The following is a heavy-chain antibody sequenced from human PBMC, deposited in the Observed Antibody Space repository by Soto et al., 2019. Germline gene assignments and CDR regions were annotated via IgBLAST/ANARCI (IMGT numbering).Heavy chain of an antibody. CDR3: ARGPYCSSTSCYIRGSWFDP. D-gene: IGHD2-2*02. Sequence: SVKVSCKASGGTFSSYAISWVRQAPGQGLEWMGGIIPIFGTANYAQKFQGRVTITADESTSTAYMELSSLRSEDTAVYYCARGPYCSSTSCYIRGSWFDPWGQGTLVTVSS. CDR2: IIPIFGTA. J-gene: IGHJ5*02. V-gene: IGHV1-69*13. CDR1: GGTFSSYA.